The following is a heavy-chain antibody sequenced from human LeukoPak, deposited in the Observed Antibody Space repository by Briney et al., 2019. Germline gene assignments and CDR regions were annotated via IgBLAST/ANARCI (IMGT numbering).Heavy chain of an antibody. D-gene: IGHD3-22*01. CDR3: AREGNYDSSGPDAFDI. V-gene: IGHV4-30-4*01. J-gene: IGHJ3*02. Sequence: SETLSLTCTVSGGSISSGDYYWSWIRQSPGKGLEWIGYIYYSGSTYYNPSLKSRVTISVDTSKNQFSLKLSSVTAADTAVYYCAREGNYDSSGPDAFDIWGQGTMVTVSS. CDR1: GGSISSGDYY. CDR2: IYYSGST.